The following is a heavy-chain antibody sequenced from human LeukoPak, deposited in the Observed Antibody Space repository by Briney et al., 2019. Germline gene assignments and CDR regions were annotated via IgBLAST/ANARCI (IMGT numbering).Heavy chain of an antibody. V-gene: IGHV4-34*01. CDR2: INHSGST. CDR3: ARGVVRQRRYCSSTSCYELRFDH. Sequence: PSETLSLTCAVYGGSFSGYYWSWIRQPPGKGLEWIGEINHSGSTNYNPSPKSRVTISVDTSKNQFSLKLSSVTAADTAVYYCARGVVRQRRYCSSTSCYELRFDHWGQGTLVTVSS. J-gene: IGHJ4*02. D-gene: IGHD2-2*01. CDR1: GGSFSGYY.